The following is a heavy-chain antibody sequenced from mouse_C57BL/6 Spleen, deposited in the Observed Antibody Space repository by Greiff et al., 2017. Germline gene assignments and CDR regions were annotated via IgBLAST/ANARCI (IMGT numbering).Heavy chain of an antibody. CDR3: ARGDSNFAMDY. J-gene: IGHJ4*01. CDR1: GYTFTSYW. CDR2: IDPSDSET. Sequence: QVQLQQPGAELVRPGSSVKLSCKASGYTFTSYWMHWVKQRPIQGLEWIGNIDPSDSETHYNQKFKDKATLTVDKSSSTAYMQLSSLTSEDSAVYYCARGDSNFAMDYWGQGTSGTVSS. D-gene: IGHD2-5*01. V-gene: IGHV1-52*01.